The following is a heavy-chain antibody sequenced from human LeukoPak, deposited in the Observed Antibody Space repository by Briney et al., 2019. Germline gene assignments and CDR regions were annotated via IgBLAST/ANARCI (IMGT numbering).Heavy chain of an antibody. V-gene: IGHV4-4*02. D-gene: IGHD1-26*01. CDR1: GGSITTTNW. CDR3: TRESGAFSTFGF. CDR2: VHLNGAT. J-gene: IGHJ4*02. Sequence: PSETLSLICAVSGGSITTTNWWSWVRQPPGKGLEWIGEVHLNGATHYNPSLGSRVSMSIDKSKNYMSLKLTSVTAADTAIYYCTRESGAFSTFGFWGQGTLVTVSS.